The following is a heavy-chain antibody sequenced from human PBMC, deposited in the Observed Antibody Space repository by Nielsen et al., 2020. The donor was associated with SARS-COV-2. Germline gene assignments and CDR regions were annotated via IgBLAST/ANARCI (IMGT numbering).Heavy chain of an antibody. CDR3: ARVPYYDSSGYYYRWAFDI. CDR1: GFTFDDYA. V-gene: IGHV3-9*01. CDR2: ISWNSGSI. D-gene: IGHD3-22*01. J-gene: IGHJ3*02. Sequence: SLKISCAASGFTFDDYAMHWVRQAPGKGLEWVSGISWNSGSIGYADSVKGRFTISRDNAKNSLYLQMNSLRAEDTALYYCARVPYYDSSGYYYRWAFDIWGQGTMVTVSS.